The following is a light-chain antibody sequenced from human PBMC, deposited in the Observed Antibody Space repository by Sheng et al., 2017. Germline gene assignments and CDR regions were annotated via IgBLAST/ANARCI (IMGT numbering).Light chain of an antibody. V-gene: IGKV2-28*01. CDR1: QSLLHTNGYNY. Sequence: EIVMTQSPLSLPVTPGEPASISCRSSQSLLHTNGYNYLDWYLQKPGQSPQLLIYLNSKRASGVPDRFSGSGSGTDFTLKISRVEAEDVGVYYCMQSLQSPWTFGQGTKVQMK. J-gene: IGKJ1*01. CDR2: LNS. CDR3: MQSLQSPWT.